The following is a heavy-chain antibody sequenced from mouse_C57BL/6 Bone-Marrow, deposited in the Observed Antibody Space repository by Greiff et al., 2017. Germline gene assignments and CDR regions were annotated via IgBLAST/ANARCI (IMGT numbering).Heavy chain of an antibody. CDR1: GFNIKDDY. J-gene: IGHJ2*01. V-gene: IGHV14-4*01. Sequence: VTLKESGAELVRPGASVKLSCTASGFNIKDDYMHWVKQRPEQGLEWIGWIDPENGDTEYASKFQGKATITADTSSNTAYLQLSSLTSEDTAVYYCTTSYYYGSSYGYWGQGTTLTVSS. CDR2: IDPENGDT. D-gene: IGHD1-1*01. CDR3: TTSYYYGSSYGY.